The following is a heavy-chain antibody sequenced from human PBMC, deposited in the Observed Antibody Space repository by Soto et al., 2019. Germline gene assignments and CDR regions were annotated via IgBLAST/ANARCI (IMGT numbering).Heavy chain of an antibody. CDR1: GFTFTNAW. Sequence: GGSLRLSCAGSGFTFTNAWMSWVRQAPGKGLEWVGRIKSKIDGGTTDYAAPVKGRFTISRDDSKNTLYLQMTSLKTEDTAVYYCATEFGYLDFWGQGTLVTVSS. V-gene: IGHV3-15*05. D-gene: IGHD2-15*01. J-gene: IGHJ4*02. CDR3: ATEFGYLDF. CDR2: IKSKIDGGTT.